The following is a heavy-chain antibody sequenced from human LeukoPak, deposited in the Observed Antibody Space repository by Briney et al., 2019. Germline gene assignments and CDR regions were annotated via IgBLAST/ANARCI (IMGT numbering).Heavy chain of an antibody. CDR3: AKGERPQFLTHTYDY. CDR1: GGSISSSGYY. Sequence: ETLSLTCAVSGGSISSSGYYWSWVRQAPGKGREWVANIKQDGSEKNYVDSVKGRFTISRDNSKNTLSLQMSSLRAEDTAVYYCAKGERPQFLTHTYDYWGQGTEVTVSS. V-gene: IGHV3-7*03. J-gene: IGHJ4*02. CDR2: IKQDGSEK. D-gene: IGHD3-3*01.